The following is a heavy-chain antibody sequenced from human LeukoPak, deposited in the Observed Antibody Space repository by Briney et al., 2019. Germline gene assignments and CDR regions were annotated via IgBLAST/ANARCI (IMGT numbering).Heavy chain of an antibody. D-gene: IGHD5-18*01. J-gene: IGHJ3*02. CDR1: GGSISSYY. V-gene: IGHV4-4*07. CDR2: IYTSGST. Sequence: PSETLSLTCTVSGGSISSYYWSWIRQPAGKGLEWIGRIYTSGSTNYNPSLKSRVTMSVDTSKNQFSLKLSSVTAADTAVYYCARDEWVYSYGYGVEGAFDIWGQGTMVTVSS. CDR3: ARDEWVYSYGYGVEGAFDI.